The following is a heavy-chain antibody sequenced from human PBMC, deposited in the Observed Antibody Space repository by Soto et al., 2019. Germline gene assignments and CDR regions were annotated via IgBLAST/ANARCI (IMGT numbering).Heavy chain of an antibody. D-gene: IGHD3-16*01. V-gene: IGHV3-23*01. J-gene: IGHJ6*03. CDR3: VTFRGRAYHYYYMDG. CDR2: GGSGGST. CDR1: GFSFSTYG. Sequence: DVQLLESGGGLAQRGGSLRLSCAASGFSFSTYGMTWVRQATGKGLEWVSYGGSGGSTYYADSVKGRVTISRDNSKNTLYLQMNRLRAEDTAVYYCVTFRGRAYHYYYMDGWGNGTTGTVSS.